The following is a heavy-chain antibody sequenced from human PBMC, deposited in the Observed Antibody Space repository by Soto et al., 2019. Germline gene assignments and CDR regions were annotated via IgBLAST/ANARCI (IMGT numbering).Heavy chain of an antibody. CDR2: IIPIFGTE. CDR3: ARESRYCSGGSCYFLPGIDY. D-gene: IGHD2-15*01. J-gene: IGHJ4*02. CDR1: GGTFSSYA. V-gene: IGHV1-69*12. Sequence: QVQLVQSGAEVKKPGSSVKFSCKASGGTFSSYAISWVRQAPGQGLEWMGGIIPIFGTENYEQKFQGRVTITADESTSPAYMELSSLRSEDTAVYYCARESRYCSGGSCYFLPGIDYWGQGTLVTVSS.